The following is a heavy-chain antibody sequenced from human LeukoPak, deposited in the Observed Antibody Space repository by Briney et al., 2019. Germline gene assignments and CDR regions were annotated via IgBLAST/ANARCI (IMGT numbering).Heavy chain of an antibody. J-gene: IGHJ5*02. CDR2: ISYDGSHK. CDR1: GITFRSYG. V-gene: IGHV3-30*18. Sequence: GRSLRLSCAASGITFRSYGMHWVRQAPGKGLEWVAVISYDGSHKYYADPVKGRFSISRDNYKNTLYLQMNSLRADDTAVYYCAKGARGDTVTSIVGLNWFDPWGQGTLVTVSS. D-gene: IGHD4-17*01. CDR3: AKGARGDTVTSIVGLNWFDP.